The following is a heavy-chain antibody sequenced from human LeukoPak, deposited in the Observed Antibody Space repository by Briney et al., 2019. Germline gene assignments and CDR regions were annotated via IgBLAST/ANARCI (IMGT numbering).Heavy chain of an antibody. J-gene: IGHJ4*02. CDR3: ATSVITQAY. CDR1: GYTFTGYY. V-gene: IGHV1-2*02. D-gene: IGHD3-22*01. Sequence: GASVKVSCKASGYTFTGYYIHWVRQAPGQGLEWMGWINPNSGVTNHAQKFQGRVTMARDTSINTAYMELSRLRSDDTAVYYCATSVITQAYWGQGTLVTVSS. CDR2: INPNSGVT.